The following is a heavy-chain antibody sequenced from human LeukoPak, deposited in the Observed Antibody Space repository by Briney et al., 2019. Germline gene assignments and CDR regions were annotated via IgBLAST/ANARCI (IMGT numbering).Heavy chain of an antibody. D-gene: IGHD6-13*01. Sequence: SVTQSLLCTLSGHCNSRYYGRWPRHSPGGGRVWIEYIYYSATTNYNPSLKSRVTISVDTSKNQISLKLSSVTAADTAVYYCARGVYIAAAQYGYWGQGTLVTVSS. J-gene: IGHJ4*02. V-gene: IGHV4-59*13. CDR2: IYYSATT. CDR1: GHCNSRYY. CDR3: ARGVYIAAAQYGY.